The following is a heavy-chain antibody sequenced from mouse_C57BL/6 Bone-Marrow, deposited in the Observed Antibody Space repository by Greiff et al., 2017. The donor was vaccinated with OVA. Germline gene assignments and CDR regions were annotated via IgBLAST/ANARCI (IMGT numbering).Heavy chain of an antibody. V-gene: IGHV5-17*01. D-gene: IGHD1-1*01. J-gene: IGHJ4*01. Sequence: EVKLVESGGGLVKPGGSLKLSCAASGFTFSDYGMHWVRQAPEKGLEWVAYISSGSSTIYYADTVKGRFTLSRDNAKNTLCLQITRLRSEDTAMYYCARWTLRYGAMDYWGQGTSVTVAT. CDR1: GFTFSDYG. CDR3: ARWTLRYGAMDY. CDR2: ISSGSSTI.